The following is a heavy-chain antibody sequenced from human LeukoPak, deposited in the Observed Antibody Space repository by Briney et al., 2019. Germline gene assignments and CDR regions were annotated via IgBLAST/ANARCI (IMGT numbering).Heavy chain of an antibody. J-gene: IGHJ5*02. D-gene: IGHD3-10*01. CDR3: ARTYYSGSGTYQRWFDP. V-gene: IGHV3-7*02. Sequence: GGSLRLSCAASGFTFGSYWMTWVRQAPGKGLEWVANIRHDGSAKNYVDSVKGRFTISRDNAKNSLYLQMNSLRAEDTAVYYCARTYYSGSGTYQRWFDPWGQGTLVTVSS. CDR2: IRHDGSAK. CDR1: GFTFGSYW.